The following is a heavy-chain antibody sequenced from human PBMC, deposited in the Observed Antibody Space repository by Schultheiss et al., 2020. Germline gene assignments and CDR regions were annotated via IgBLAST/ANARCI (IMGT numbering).Heavy chain of an antibody. V-gene: IGHV3-21*01. Sequence: GSLRLSCAASGFTFSSYAMNWVRQAPGKGLEWVSSISSSSSYIYYADSVKGRFTISRDNAKNSLYLQMNSLRAEDTAVYYCARVGIAGDYFDYWGQGTLVTVSS. CDR3: ARVGIAGDYFDY. CDR2: ISSSSSYI. D-gene: IGHD6-13*01. J-gene: IGHJ4*02. CDR1: GFTFSSYA.